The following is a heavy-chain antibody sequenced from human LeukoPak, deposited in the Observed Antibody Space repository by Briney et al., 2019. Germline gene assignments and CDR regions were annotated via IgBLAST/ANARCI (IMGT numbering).Heavy chain of an antibody. CDR3: ARASSSGWYDYYDSSGYSEDAFDI. CDR1: GFTFLTYS. CDR2: ISSSSSYI. J-gene: IGHJ3*02. Sequence: PGGSLRLSCAASGFTFLTYSMNWVRQAPGKGLEWVSSISSSSSYIYYADSVKGRFTISRDNAKNSLYLQMNSLRAEDTAVYYCARASSSGWYDYYDSSGYSEDAFDIWGQGTMVTVSS. V-gene: IGHV3-21*01. D-gene: IGHD3-22*01.